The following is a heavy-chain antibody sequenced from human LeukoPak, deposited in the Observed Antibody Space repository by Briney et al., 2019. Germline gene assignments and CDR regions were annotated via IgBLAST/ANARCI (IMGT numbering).Heavy chain of an antibody. J-gene: IGHJ4*02. CDR3: ARDSGIAVAGSQEFDY. CDR2: ISSSGSTI. D-gene: IGHD6-19*01. Sequence: GGSLRLSCAASGFTFSDYYMSWIRQAPGKGLEWVSYISSSGSTIYYADSVKGLFTISRDNAKNSLYLQMNSLRAEDTAVYYCARDSGIAVAGSQEFDYWGQGPLVTVSS. CDR1: GFTFSDYY. V-gene: IGHV3-11*01.